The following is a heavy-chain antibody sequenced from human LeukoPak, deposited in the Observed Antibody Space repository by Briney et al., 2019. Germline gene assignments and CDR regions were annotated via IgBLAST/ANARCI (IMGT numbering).Heavy chain of an antibody. D-gene: IGHD1-26*01. CDR3: ARDLSGSYFGPDY. J-gene: IGHJ4*02. V-gene: IGHV3-48*04. Sequence: GGSLRLSCAASGFTFSSYSMNWVRQAPGKGLEWVSYISSSSSTIYYADSVKGRFTISRDNAKNSLYLQMNSLRAEDTAVYYCARDLSGSYFGPDYWGQGTLVTVSS. CDR2: ISSSSSTI. CDR1: GFTFSSYS.